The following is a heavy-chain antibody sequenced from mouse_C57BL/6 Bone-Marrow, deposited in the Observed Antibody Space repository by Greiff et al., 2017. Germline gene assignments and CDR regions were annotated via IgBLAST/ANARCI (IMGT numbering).Heavy chain of an antibody. J-gene: IGHJ4*01. CDR2: IDPSDSYT. CDR1: GYTFTSYW. CDR3: ASKGSCYAMDY. V-gene: IGHV1-69*01. Sequence: VQLKQPGAELVMPGASVKLSCKASGYTFTSYWMHWVKQRPGQGLEWIGEIDPSDSYTNSNHKFKGKSTLTVDKSSSTAYMQLSSLTSEDSAVYYCASKGSCYAMDYWGQGTSVTVSS.